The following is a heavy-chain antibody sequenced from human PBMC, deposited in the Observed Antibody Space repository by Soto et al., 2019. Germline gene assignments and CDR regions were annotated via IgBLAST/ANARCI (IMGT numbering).Heavy chain of an antibody. Sequence: EVQLVESGGGLVQPGGSLRLSCAASGFTVSSYRMSWVRQAPGKGLEWVSVIYTAGSADFADSVKGRFTISRDNSKNTLYLRMSSLRAEYTAVYYCARVPSSSYHDFDYWGQGTLITVSS. CDR3: ARVPSSSYHDFDY. CDR2: IYTAGSA. J-gene: IGHJ4*02. CDR1: GFTVSSYR. D-gene: IGHD6-13*01. V-gene: IGHV3-66*01.